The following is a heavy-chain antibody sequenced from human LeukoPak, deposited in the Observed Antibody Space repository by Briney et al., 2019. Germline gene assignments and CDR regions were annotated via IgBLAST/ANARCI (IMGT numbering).Heavy chain of an antibody. CDR1: GFTFSRYW. J-gene: IGHJ3*01. Sequence: GGSLRLSCAASGFTFSRYWMHWVRQAPGEGLVWVSRIDPDDSGSSYADSVKGRLTISRDNAKNTLWLQMNSLRADDTAVYYCAGVRAGANRAFDVWGQGTVVAVSS. D-gene: IGHD4/OR15-4a*01. CDR2: IDPDDSGS. CDR3: AGVRAGANRAFDV. V-gene: IGHV3-74*01.